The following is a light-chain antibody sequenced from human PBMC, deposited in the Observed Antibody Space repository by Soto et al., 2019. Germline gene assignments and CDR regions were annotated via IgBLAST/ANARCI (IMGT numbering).Light chain of an antibody. Sequence: QSALTQPPSVSGSPGQSVTISCTGTRRDVGHYNRVSWYQQPPGTAPKLIIYDVTTRPSGLPGRFSGSKSGNTAFLTISGLPAEDEAAYYGSSYASSNTWVFGGGTKLTVL. CDR3: SSYASSNTWV. V-gene: IGLV2-18*02. J-gene: IGLJ3*02. CDR1: RRDVGHYNR. CDR2: DVT.